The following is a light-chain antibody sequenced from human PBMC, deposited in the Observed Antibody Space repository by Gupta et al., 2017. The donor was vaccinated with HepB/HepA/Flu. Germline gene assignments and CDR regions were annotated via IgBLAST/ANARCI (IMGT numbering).Light chain of an antibody. J-gene: IGKJ4*01. Sequence: EIVLTQSPGTLSLSPGERATLPCRASQSVSSSYLAWYQQKPGQAPRLLIYGASSRATGIPDRFSGSESGTDFTLTISRLDPEDFAVYYCQQDGSSPLTFGGGTKVEIK. CDR3: QQDGSSPLT. V-gene: IGKV3-20*01. CDR2: GAS. CDR1: QSVSSSY.